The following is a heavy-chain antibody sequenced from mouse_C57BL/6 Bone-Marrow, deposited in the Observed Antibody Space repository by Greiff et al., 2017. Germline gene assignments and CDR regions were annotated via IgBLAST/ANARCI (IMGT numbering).Heavy chain of an antibody. Sequence: QVQLKQPGAELVRPGSSVKLSCKASGYTFTSYWMHWVKQRPIQGLEWIGNIDPSDSETHYNQKFKDKATLTVDKSSSTAYMQLSSLTSEDSAVYYCAREGGNSYYFDYWGQGTTLTVSS. CDR3: AREGGNSYYFDY. D-gene: IGHD2-1*01. CDR2: IDPSDSET. J-gene: IGHJ2*01. CDR1: GYTFTSYW. V-gene: IGHV1-52*01.